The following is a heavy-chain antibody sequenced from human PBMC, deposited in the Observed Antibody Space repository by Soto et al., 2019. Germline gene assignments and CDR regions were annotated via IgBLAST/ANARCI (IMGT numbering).Heavy chain of an antibody. Sequence: QVQLQQWGAGLLKPSETLSLTCAVYGGSFSGYYWSWIRQPPGKGLEWMGEINHSGSTNYNPSLKCRVTISVDTSKNQFYLKLSSVTAADTAVYYCARGYYGSQKHYYYYYMDVWGKGTTVTVSS. D-gene: IGHD3-10*01. CDR1: GGSFSGYY. V-gene: IGHV4-34*01. CDR2: INHSGST. J-gene: IGHJ6*03. CDR3: ARGYYGSQKHYYYYYMDV.